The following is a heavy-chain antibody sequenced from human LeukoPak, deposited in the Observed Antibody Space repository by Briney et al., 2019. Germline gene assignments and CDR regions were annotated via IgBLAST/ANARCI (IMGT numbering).Heavy chain of an antibody. D-gene: IGHD1-1*01. CDR3: ARDNSDVGEYAFDS. CDR2: LYYSGST. V-gene: IGHV4-31*03. J-gene: IGHJ3*02. CDR1: GCSISSGGYY. Sequence: SETLSLTCTVSGCSISSGGYYWSWLRQHPGKGLEWIGYLYYSGSTYYNPSLKSRVIISVDTSKNQFSLKLSSVTAADTAVYYCARDNSDVGEYAFDSWGQGTMVTVSS.